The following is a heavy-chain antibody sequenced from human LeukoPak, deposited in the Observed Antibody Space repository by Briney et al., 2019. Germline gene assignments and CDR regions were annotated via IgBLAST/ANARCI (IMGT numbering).Heavy chain of an antibody. CDR1: AFTFNNYD. CDR2: IRYDGSNK. Sequence: GGSLRLSCAASAFTFNNYDMHWVRQAPGKGLEWVAFIRYDGSNKYYADFVEGRFTISRDNSKNTLYLLMNSLRAEDTAVYYCAKDSGSYYTSDYWGQGALVSVSS. D-gene: IGHD3-10*01. CDR3: AKDSGSYYTSDY. J-gene: IGHJ4*02. V-gene: IGHV3-30*02.